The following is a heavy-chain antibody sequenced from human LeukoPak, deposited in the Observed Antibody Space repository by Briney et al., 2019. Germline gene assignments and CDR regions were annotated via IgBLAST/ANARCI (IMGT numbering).Heavy chain of an antibody. CDR1: GGSLSSYY. CDR3: ARDTYYYYYMDV. J-gene: IGHJ6*03. Sequence: SETLSLTCTVSGGSLSSYYWSWIRQPAGQGVEWIGRIYTSGSTNYNPSLKSRVTMSVDTSKNQFSLKLSSVTAADTAVYYCARDTYYYYYMDVWGKGTTVTVPS. V-gene: IGHV4-4*07. CDR2: IYTSGST.